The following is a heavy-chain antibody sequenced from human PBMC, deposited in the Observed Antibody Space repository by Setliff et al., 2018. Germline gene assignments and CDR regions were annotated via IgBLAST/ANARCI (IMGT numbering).Heavy chain of an antibody. J-gene: IGHJ5*02. D-gene: IGHD3-22*01. CDR3: ARDPFRNYDTAPVWFDP. CDR1: IDSDISYG. CDR2: ISVYNGDT. V-gene: IGHV1-18*01. Sequence: ASVKVSCKVPIDSDISYGISWLRQAPGQGPEWMGWISVYNGDTSYAQKFQGRVTITMDTSTSTAYMELRSLRSDDTAVYYCARDPFRNYDTAPVWFDPWGQGTLVTVSS.